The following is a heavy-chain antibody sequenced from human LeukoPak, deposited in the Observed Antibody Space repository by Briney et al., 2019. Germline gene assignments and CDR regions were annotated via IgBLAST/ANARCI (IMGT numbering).Heavy chain of an antibody. J-gene: IGHJ4*02. CDR1: GGSISSGGYY. V-gene: IGHV4-31*03. CDR3: ARAGPGSVDC. Sequence: SETLSLTCTVPGGSISSGGYYWSWIRQHPGKGLEWIGYIYYSGSTYYNPSLKSRVTISVDTSKNQFSLKLSSVTAADTAVYYCARAGPGSVDCWGQGTLVTVSS. D-gene: IGHD3-10*01. CDR2: IYYSGST.